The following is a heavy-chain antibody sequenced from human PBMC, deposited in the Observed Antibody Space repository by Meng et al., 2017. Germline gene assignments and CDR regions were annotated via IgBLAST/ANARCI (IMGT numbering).Heavy chain of an antibody. D-gene: IGHD3-10*01. Sequence: SVKVSCKASGGTFSSYAISWVRQAPGQGLEWMGGIIPIFGTANYAQKFQGRVTITADESTSTAYMELSSLRSEDTAVYYCARDLKVRGVIWDYWGQGTLVTVSS. CDR1: GGTFSSYA. CDR2: IIPIFGTA. J-gene: IGHJ4*02. CDR3: ARDLKVRGVIWDY. V-gene: IGHV1-69*13.